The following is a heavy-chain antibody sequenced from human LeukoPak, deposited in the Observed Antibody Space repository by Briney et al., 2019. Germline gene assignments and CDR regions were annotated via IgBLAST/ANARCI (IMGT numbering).Heavy chain of an antibody. Sequence: SETLSLTCTVSGASISSYYWSWIRQPPGKGVEWIGYIHYSEGTRYNPSLKSRVTISVDTSKNQFSLKLSSVTAADTAVYYCARQYYYYSIDSWGQGTLATVSS. D-gene: IGHD3-22*01. CDR1: GASISSYY. J-gene: IGHJ4*02. V-gene: IGHV4-59*08. CDR2: IHYSEGT. CDR3: ARQYYYYSIDS.